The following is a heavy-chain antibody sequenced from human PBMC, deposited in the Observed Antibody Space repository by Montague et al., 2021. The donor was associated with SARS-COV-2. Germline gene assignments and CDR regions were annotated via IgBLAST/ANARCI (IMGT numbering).Heavy chain of an antibody. CDR1: GGSISSGGYY. CDR2: IYYSGST. D-gene: IGHD3-22*01. V-gene: IGHV4-31*03. J-gene: IGHJ3*02. CDR3: ARARTRFSLIVEVIDTFDI. Sequence: TLSLTCTVSGGSISSGGYYWSWIRQRPGKGLEWIAYIYYSGSTYYNPSLKSRVSISVDTSKNQFSLKLSSVTAADTAVYYCARARTRFSLIVEVIDTFDIWGQGTMVTVSS.